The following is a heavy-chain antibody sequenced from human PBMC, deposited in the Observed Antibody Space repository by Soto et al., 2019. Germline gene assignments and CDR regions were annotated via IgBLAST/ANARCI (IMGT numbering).Heavy chain of an antibody. J-gene: IGHJ4*02. D-gene: IGHD3-9*01. CDR2: MSYDGNKK. Sequence: QVQLVESGGGVVQPGRSLRLSCAASGFTFSRYAIHWVRQAPGKGLEWVAVMSYDGNKKHYADSVKGRFTISRDDSKNTLFLQMSSLRPDDTAIYYCAKDRYFDSYYLDSWGQGTLVTVSS. V-gene: IGHV3-30-3*01. CDR1: GFTFSRYA. CDR3: AKDRYFDSYYLDS.